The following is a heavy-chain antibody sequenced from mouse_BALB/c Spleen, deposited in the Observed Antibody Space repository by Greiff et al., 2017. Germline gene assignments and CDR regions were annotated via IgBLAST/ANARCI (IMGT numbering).Heavy chain of an antibody. CDR2: ISTYYGDA. D-gene: IGHD1-1*01. CDR3: ARPLLRFYAMDY. V-gene: IGHV1S137*01. J-gene: IGHJ4*01. Sequence: QVQLKQSGAELVRPGVSAKISCKGSGYTFTDYAMHWVKQSHAKSLEWIGVISTYYGDASYNQKFKGKATMTVDKSSSTAYMELARLTSEDSAIYYCARPLLRFYAMDYWGQGTSVTVSS. CDR1: GYTFTDYA.